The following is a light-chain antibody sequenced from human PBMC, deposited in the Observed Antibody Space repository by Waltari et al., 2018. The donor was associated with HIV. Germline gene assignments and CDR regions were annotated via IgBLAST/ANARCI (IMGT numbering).Light chain of an antibody. Sequence: QSALTQPASVSWSPGQSSTIPCTGSSSDVGGYNFVPWYQQHPGKAPRLMIYDVITRPSGVSDRFSGSKSGDTASLTISGLQAEDEADYYCESYTSTSVWVFGGGTRLTVL. CDR2: DVI. V-gene: IGLV2-14*03. CDR1: SSDVGGYNF. J-gene: IGLJ3*02. CDR3: ESYTSTSVWV.